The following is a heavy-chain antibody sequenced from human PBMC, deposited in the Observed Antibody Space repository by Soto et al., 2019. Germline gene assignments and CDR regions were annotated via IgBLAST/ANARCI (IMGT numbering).Heavy chain of an antibody. Sequence: PGWCLRLSCAASGVTFCSYSMNWVRQAPGKGLEWVSSISSSSSYIYYADSVKGRFTISRDNAKNSLYLQMNSLRAENTAVYYCARDHPGYWGQGTLVTVSS. CDR3: ARDHPGY. J-gene: IGHJ4*02. CDR1: GVTFCSYS. V-gene: IGHV3-21*01. CDR2: ISSSSSYI.